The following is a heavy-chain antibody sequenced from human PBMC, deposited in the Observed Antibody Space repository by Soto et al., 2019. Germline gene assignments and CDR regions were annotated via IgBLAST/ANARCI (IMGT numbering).Heavy chain of an antibody. CDR3: ANFGVWSS. D-gene: IGHD6-19*01. CDR1: GFTFSSYG. J-gene: IGHJ1*01. V-gene: IGHV3-30*18. CDR2: ISYDGSNK. Sequence: QVQLVESGGGVVQPGRSLRLSCAASGFTFSSYGMHWVRQAPGKGLEWVAVISYDGSNKYYADSVKGRFTISRDNSKNTLYLQMNSLRAEDTAVYYCANFGVWSSWGQGTLVTVSS.